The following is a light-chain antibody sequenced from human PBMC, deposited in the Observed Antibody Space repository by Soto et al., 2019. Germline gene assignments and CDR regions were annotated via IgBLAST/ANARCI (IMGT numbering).Light chain of an antibody. J-gene: IGLJ2*01. V-gene: IGLV4-69*01. CDR2: LKSDGSH. Sequence: QLVLTQSPSASASLGASVKLTCTLSSGHRNYAIAWHQQQSEKGPRYLMKLKSDGSHSKGDGIPDRFSGSSSGAERYLTIPSLQSEDEADYYCQTWGSGIVVFGGGTKLTVL. CDR3: QTWGSGIVV. CDR1: SGHRNYA.